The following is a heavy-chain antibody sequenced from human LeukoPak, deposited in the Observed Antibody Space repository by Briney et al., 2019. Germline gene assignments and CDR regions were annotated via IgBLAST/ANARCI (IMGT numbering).Heavy chain of an antibody. CDR1: GGTFSSYA. CDR3: AREGESGYDSLDY. V-gene: IGHV1-69*13. Sequence: SVKVSCKASGGTFSSYAISWVRQAPGQGLEWMGGIIPIFGTANYAQKFQGRVTITADESTSTAYMELSSLRSEDTAVYYCAREGESGYDSLDYWGQGTLVTVSS. CDR2: IIPIFGTA. J-gene: IGHJ4*02. D-gene: IGHD5-12*01.